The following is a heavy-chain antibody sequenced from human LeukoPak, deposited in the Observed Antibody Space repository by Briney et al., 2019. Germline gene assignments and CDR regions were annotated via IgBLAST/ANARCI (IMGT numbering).Heavy chain of an antibody. V-gene: IGHV3-48*01. Sequence: GGSLRLSCAASGFTFSTYSMNWVRQAPGKGLEWVSYISSSSSTIYYADSVKGRFTISRDNAKNSLYLQMNSLRAEDTAVYYCARGGGDMTWLLLYYFHYWGQGTLVTVSS. CDR2: ISSSSSTI. CDR1: GFTFSTYS. CDR3: ARGGGDMTWLLLYYFHY. J-gene: IGHJ4*02. D-gene: IGHD2-21*01.